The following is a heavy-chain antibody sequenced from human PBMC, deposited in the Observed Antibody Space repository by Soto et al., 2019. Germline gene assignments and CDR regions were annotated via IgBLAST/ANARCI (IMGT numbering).Heavy chain of an antibody. D-gene: IGHD1-26*01. J-gene: IGHJ6*02. CDR3: AKDQWELLNYYYGMDV. CDR2: ISYDGSNK. Sequence: ESGGGVVQPGRSLRLSCAASGFTFSSYGMHWVRQAPGKGLEWVAVISYDGSNKYYADSVKGRFTISRDNSKNTLYLQMNSLRAEDTAVYYCAKDQWELLNYYYGMDVWGQGTTVTVSS. V-gene: IGHV3-30*18. CDR1: GFTFSSYG.